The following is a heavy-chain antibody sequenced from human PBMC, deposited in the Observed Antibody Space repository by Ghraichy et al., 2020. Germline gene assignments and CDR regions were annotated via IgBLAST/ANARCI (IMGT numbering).Heavy chain of an antibody. J-gene: IGHJ4*02. CDR2: IYYSGST. V-gene: IGHV4-39*01. CDR3: ARQVAERRTVDY. Sequence: SETLSLTCTVSGGSISSSSYYWGWIRQPPGKGLEWIGSIYYSGSTYYNPSLKSRVTISVDTSKNQFSLKLSSVTAADTAVYYCARQVAERRTVDYWGQGTLVTVSS. CDR1: GGSISSSSYY. D-gene: IGHD1-1*01.